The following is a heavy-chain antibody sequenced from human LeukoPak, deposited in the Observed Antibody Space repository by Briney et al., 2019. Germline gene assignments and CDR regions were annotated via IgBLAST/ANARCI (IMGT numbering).Heavy chain of an antibody. J-gene: IGHJ5*02. V-gene: IGHV3-66*01. CDR1: GLTVSSNS. CDR3: ARGSIVGVLNWFDP. CDR2: LYSGGST. Sequence: GGSLRLSCAASGLTVSSNSMSWVRQAPGKGLEWVSVLYSGGSTYDADSVKGRFTISRDNSKNTLYLQMNSLRAEDTAVYYCARGSIVGVLNWFDPWGQGTLVTVSS. D-gene: IGHD1-26*01.